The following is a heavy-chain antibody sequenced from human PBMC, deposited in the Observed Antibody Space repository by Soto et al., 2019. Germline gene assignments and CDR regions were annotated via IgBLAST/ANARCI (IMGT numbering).Heavy chain of an antibody. CDR2: IYYSGST. V-gene: IGHV4-59*08. CDR1: GGSISSYY. CDR3: ARYCSSTSCYALWYFDL. J-gene: IGHJ2*01. Sequence: QVQLQESGPGLVKPSETLSLTCTVSGGSISSYYWSWIRQPPGKGLEWIGCIYYSGSTNYNPSLKSRVTISVEPSKNPFSLKLSSVTAADTAVYYCARYCSSTSCYALWYFDLWGRGTLVTVSS. D-gene: IGHD2-2*01.